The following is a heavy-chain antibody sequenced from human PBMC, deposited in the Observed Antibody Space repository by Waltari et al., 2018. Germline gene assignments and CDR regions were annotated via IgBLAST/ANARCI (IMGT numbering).Heavy chain of an antibody. CDR2: IRSKANSYAT. V-gene: IGHV3-73*01. J-gene: IGHJ3*02. Sequence: SGSAMHWVRQASGKGLGWVGRIRSKANSYATAYAASVKGRFTISRDDSKNTAYLQMNSLKTEDTAVYYCTSPDDYGDYVWNDAFDIWGQGTMVTVSS. CDR3: TSPDDYGDYVWNDAFDI. CDR1: SGSA. D-gene: IGHD4-17*01.